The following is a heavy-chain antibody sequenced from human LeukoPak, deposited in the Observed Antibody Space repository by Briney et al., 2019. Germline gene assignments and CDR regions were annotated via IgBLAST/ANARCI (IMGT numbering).Heavy chain of an antibody. D-gene: IGHD2-15*01. CDR1: GYTFTGYY. CDR2: IYHNSDGT. V-gene: IGHV1-2*02. CDR3: ARHLSSGGSCIKAYNWFDP. Sequence: GASLKVSCKASGYTFTGYYMHWVRQAPGQGLEWMGWIYHNSDGTNNAQKSRGGVTTARETNISTAYMELSRLRSDDTSVYYCARHLSSGGSCIKAYNWFDPWGQGTLVTVSS. J-gene: IGHJ5*02.